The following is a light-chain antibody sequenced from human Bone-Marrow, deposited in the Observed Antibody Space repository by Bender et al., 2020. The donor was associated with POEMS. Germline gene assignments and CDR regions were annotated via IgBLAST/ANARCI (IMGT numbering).Light chain of an antibody. CDR3: CSHAGSRAFWV. J-gene: IGLJ3*02. V-gene: IGLV1-40*01. CDR2: EVT. Sequence: QSVLTQPPSVSGAPGQRVTISCTGSSSNTGSGYDINWYQHLPGTAPKVIIYEVTQRPSGVSSRFSGSKSGNTASLTISGLQAEDEADYYCCSHAGSRAFWVFGGGTKLTVL. CDR1: SSNTGSGYD.